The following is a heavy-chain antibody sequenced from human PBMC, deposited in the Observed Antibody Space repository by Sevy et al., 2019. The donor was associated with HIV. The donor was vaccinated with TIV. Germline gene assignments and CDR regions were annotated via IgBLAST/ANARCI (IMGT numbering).Heavy chain of an antibody. CDR3: AKASRDYYDSSGFDAFDI. Sequence: GGSLRLSCAASGFTFDDYAMHWVRQAPGKGLEWVSGISWNSGSIGYADSVKGRSTISRDNAKNSLYLQMNSLRAEDTALYYCAKASRDYYDSSGFDAFDIWGQGTMVTVSS. J-gene: IGHJ3*02. CDR2: ISWNSGSI. D-gene: IGHD3-22*01. CDR1: GFTFDDYA. V-gene: IGHV3-9*01.